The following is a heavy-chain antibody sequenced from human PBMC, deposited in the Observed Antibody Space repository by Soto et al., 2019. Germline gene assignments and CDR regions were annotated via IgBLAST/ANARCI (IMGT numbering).Heavy chain of an antibody. V-gene: IGHV3-74*01. CDR3: ARGWVELLPRQPPSDY. Sequence: EVQLVESGGGLVQPGGSLRLSCAASGISLSAYWMHWVRQVPGKGLEWIARINEDGRSTSYMDSVKGRFTIARDNARDTLYLQMNSLRLEHTAVYYCARGWVELLPRQPPSDYLGQGTLVTVSS. J-gene: IGHJ4*02. CDR2: INEDGRST. D-gene: IGHD2-15*01. CDR1: GISLSAYW.